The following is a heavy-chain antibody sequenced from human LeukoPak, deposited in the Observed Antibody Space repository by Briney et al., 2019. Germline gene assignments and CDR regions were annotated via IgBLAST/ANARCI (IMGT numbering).Heavy chain of an antibody. J-gene: IGHJ6*02. D-gene: IGHD3-16*01. V-gene: IGHV1-69*04. CDR3: AWGSYGPSDYYGMDV. CDR1: GGTFSSYA. Sequence: SVKVSCKASGGTFSSYAISWVRQAPGQGLEWMGRIIPILGIANYAQKFQGRVTITADKSTSTAYMELSGLRSEDTAVYYCAWGSYGPSDYYGMDVWGQGTTVTVSS. CDR2: IIPILGIA.